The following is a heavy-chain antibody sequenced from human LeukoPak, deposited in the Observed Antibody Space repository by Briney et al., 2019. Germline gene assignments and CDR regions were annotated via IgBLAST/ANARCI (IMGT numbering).Heavy chain of an antibody. D-gene: IGHD3-9*01. CDR1: GFTFSSYA. CDR3: AKDPDYDILTGYYSSYYFDY. J-gene: IGHJ4*02. CDR2: ISGSGGST. V-gene: IGHV3-23*01. Sequence: TGGSLRLFCAASGFTFSSYAMSWVRQAAGKGLEWVSAISGSGGSTYYADSVKGRFTISRDNSKNTLYLQMNSLRAEDTAVYYCAKDPDYDILTGYYSSYYFDYWGQGTLVTVSS.